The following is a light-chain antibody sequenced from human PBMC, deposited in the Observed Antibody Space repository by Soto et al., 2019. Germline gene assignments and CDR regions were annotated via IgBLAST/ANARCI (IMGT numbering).Light chain of an antibody. Sequence: QSALTQPASVSGSPGQSITISCTGTSSDVGGYNYVSWYQQHPGKAPKLRIYEVSNRPSGVANRVPSSKSGNTASLTISGLQGEDEADYYCSSYTSSSTRVFGGGTKLTVL. CDR3: SSYTSSSTRV. V-gene: IGLV2-14*01. J-gene: IGLJ3*02. CDR1: SSDVGGYNY. CDR2: EVS.